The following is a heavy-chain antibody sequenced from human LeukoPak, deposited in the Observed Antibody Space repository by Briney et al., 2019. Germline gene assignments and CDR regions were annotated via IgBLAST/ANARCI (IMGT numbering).Heavy chain of an antibody. CDR2: IYSSGNT. D-gene: IGHD3-10*01. CDR3: AKDHGTYYYGSGSYTGVYFDY. CDR1: GFIVSSKY. Sequence: PGGSLRLSCAASGFIVSSKYMSWVRRAPGKGLECVTVIYSSGNTYYPASVKGLFTISRDNSRNTLYLQMNNLRAEDTAVYYCAKDHGTYYYGSGSYTGVYFDYWGQGTLVTVSS. V-gene: IGHV3-53*01. J-gene: IGHJ4*02.